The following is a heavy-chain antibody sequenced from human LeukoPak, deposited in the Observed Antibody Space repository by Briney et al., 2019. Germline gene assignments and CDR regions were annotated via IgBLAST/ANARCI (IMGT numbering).Heavy chain of an antibody. CDR3: TTDPNFDYVWGTYRLDY. Sequence: KTGASLRLSCAASGFTFSDAWMTWVRKAPGNGLEWVGSITSRTDGGTTDYPAPVKGKFTFSRDDSKNTLYLQMNSLKTEDTAVYYCTTDPNFDYVWGTYRLDYWGQGTLVTVSS. CDR1: GFTFSDAW. CDR2: ITSRTDGGTT. J-gene: IGHJ4*02. V-gene: IGHV3-15*05. D-gene: IGHD3-16*02.